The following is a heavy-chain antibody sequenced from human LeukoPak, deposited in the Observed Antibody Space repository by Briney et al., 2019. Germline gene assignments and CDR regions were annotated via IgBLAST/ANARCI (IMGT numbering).Heavy chain of an antibody. V-gene: IGHV4-34*01. CDR1: VGSFSGYY. D-gene: IGHD1-7*01. CDR2: IDHSGST. Sequence: PETLSLTCAVYVGSFSGYYWTWIRQAPGKGLEWIGEIDHSGSTKYNPSLKGRVTISVDTSKNQFSLKLTSVTAADTAVYYCARAGQSNWNYDYWGPGTLVTVSS. CDR3: ARAGQSNWNYDY. J-gene: IGHJ4*02.